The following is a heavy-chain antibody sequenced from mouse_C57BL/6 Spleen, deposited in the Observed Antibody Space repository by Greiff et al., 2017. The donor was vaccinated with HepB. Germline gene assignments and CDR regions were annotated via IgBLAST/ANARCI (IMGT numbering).Heavy chain of an antibody. CDR3: ARKFTYYSNYGYFDV. CDR2: INPNNGGT. J-gene: IGHJ1*03. D-gene: IGHD2-5*01. Sequence: VQLQQSGPELVKPGASVKIPCKASGYTFTDYNMDWVKQSHGKSLEWIGDINPNNGGTIYNQKFKGKATLTVDKSSSTAYMELRSLTSEDTAVYYCARKFTYYSNYGYFDVWGTGTTVTVSS. V-gene: IGHV1-18*01. CDR1: GYTFTDYN.